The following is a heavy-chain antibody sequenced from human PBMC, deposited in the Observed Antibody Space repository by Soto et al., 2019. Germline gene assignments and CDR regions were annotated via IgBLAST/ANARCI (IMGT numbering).Heavy chain of an antibody. Sequence: ASVKVSCKASGYTFTGYYMHWVRQAPGQGLEWMGWINPNSGGTNYAQKFQGRVTMTRDTSISTAYMELSRLRSDDTAVYYCARREGFTFGGVIVKGYYYCGMDVWGQGTTVTVS. J-gene: IGHJ6*02. V-gene: IGHV1-2*02. CDR2: INPNSGGT. CDR3: ARREGFTFGGVIVKGYYYCGMDV. CDR1: GYTFTGYY. D-gene: IGHD3-16*02.